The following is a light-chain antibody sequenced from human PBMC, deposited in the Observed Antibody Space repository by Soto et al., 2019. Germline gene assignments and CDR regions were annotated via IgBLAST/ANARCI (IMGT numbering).Light chain of an antibody. CDR1: QSVSNNY. J-gene: IGKJ1*01. CDR3: QQYGSSGT. CDR2: GAS. V-gene: IGKV3-20*01. Sequence: EIVLTQSPGILSLSPGERATLSCRASQSVSNNYLAWYQQKPGQAPRLVIYGASNRATGIQDRFSASGSGTDFTLTISRPEPEDFAVYYCQQYGSSGTFGQATKVE.